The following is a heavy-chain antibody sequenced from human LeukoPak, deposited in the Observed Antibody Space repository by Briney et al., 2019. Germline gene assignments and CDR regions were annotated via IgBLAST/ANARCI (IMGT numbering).Heavy chain of an antibody. D-gene: IGHD3-10*01. CDR3: AKDHYVSGRYDAFDI. CDR1: GFTFSSYS. Sequence: PGGSLRLSCAASGFTFSSYSMSWVRQAPGEGLEWVSSYYADSVKGRFTISRDNAKNTLYLQMNSLRAEDTAVYYCAKDHYVSGRYDAFDIWGQGTMVTVSS. V-gene: IGHV3-23*01. J-gene: IGHJ3*02.